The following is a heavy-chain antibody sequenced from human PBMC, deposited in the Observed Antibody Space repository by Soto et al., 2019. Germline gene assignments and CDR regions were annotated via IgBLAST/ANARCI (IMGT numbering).Heavy chain of an antibody. D-gene: IGHD2-15*01. CDR1: GDTSTPYA. CDR2: IIPIAGTP. V-gene: IGHV1-69*14. J-gene: IGHJ5*02. Sequence: QVQLVQSGAEVKTPGSSVTVSCKASGDTSTPYAISWVRQAPVQGLEWLGGIIPIAGTPTYAQKFQGRVTISEDRSTSTTSRELTRLTSEATAVYYCARGYCVSSSCHSLDAWGQGTPVTVSS. CDR3: ARGYCVSSSCHSLDA.